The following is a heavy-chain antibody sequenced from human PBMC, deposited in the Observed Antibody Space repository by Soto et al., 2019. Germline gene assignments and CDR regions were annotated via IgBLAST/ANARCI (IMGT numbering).Heavy chain of an antibody. CDR3: ARDATTYLIGYCSGGSCYDAFDI. J-gene: IGHJ3*02. D-gene: IGHD2-15*01. V-gene: IGHV3-33*01. Sequence: QVQLVESGGGVVQPGRSLRLSCAASGFTFSSYGMHWVRQAPGKGLEWVAVIWYDGSNKYYADSVKGRFTISRDNSKNTLYLQMNSRRAEDTAVYYCARDATTYLIGYCSGGSCYDAFDIWGQGTMVTVSS. CDR1: GFTFSSYG. CDR2: IWYDGSNK.